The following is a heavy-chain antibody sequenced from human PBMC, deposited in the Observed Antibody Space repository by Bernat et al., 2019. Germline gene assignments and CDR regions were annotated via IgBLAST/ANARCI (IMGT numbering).Heavy chain of an antibody. D-gene: IGHD6-13*01. Sequence: QVQVVGSGGGVVQPGRSLRLSCTASGFTLNDFAMYWVRQAPGEGLEWVAFISYDGSNKYYADSVKGRFAISRDISKSTLYLQMDSLRVEDTAVYYCAREGKYRSTWYPLDYWGQGTLVTVSS. CDR3: AREGKYRSTWYPLDY. CDR1: GFTLNDFA. CDR2: ISYDGSNK. V-gene: IGHV3-30*09. J-gene: IGHJ4*02.